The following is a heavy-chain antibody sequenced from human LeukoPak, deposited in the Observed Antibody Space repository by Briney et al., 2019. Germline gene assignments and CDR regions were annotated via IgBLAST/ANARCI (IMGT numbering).Heavy chain of an antibody. Sequence: PSETLSLTCTVSGYYINSGYYWGWIRQPPGKGLEWIGSFYYSGSTYYNPSLKSRVAISIDTSKNQFSLKPSSVTAADTAVYYCARDVVAARGSFDYWGQGTLVTVSS. D-gene: IGHD2-2*01. CDR1: GYYINSGYY. V-gene: IGHV4-38-2*02. J-gene: IGHJ4*02. CDR3: ARDVVAARGSFDY. CDR2: FYYSGST.